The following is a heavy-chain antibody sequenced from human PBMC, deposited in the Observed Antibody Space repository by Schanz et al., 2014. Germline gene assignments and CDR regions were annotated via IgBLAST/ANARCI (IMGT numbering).Heavy chain of an antibody. D-gene: IGHD5-12*01. CDR1: GFTVNTNY. J-gene: IGHJ3*01. CDR3: ARDEGKDGYNLAFDV. V-gene: IGHV3-53*01. CDR2: LYIRST. Sequence: EMQLVESGGGLIHPGGSLRLSCAVSGFTVNTNYMTWVRQAPGKGLECVSILYIRSTYYAYSVKGRFTISRDNSKNMVFLQMNSLRVEDTAISSCARDEGKDGYNLAFDVWGQGTLVTVSS.